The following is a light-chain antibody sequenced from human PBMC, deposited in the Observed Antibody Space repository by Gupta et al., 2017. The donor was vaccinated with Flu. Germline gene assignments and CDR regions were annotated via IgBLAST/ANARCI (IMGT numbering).Light chain of an antibody. CDR2: AAS. CDR3: QQSYTTPLT. CDR1: QSITTY. J-gene: IGKJ4*01. V-gene: IGKV1-39*01. Sequence: GDRVTITCRASQSITTYLNWYQQQPGKAPTVLIYAASSLQSGVPSRFSGSGSGTEFTLTISSLQPEDFATYYCQQSYTTPLTFGGGTKVEIK.